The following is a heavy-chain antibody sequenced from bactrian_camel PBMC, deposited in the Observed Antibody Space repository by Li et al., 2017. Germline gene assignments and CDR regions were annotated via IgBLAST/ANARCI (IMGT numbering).Heavy chain of an antibody. CDR2: ISNSGRYT. Sequence: LVESGGGLVQPGGSLRISCAASGFTSRSYGMTWVRQFPGKGLEWVSTISNSGRYTSYADSVKGRFTISRDNPKKTLYLQLTSLSTEDTAVYYCAATYGGSWYASSLDYWGQGTQVTVS. V-gene: IGHV3S42*01. CDR3: AATYGGSWYASSLDY. J-gene: IGHJ4*01. D-gene: IGHD6*01. CDR1: GFTSRSYG.